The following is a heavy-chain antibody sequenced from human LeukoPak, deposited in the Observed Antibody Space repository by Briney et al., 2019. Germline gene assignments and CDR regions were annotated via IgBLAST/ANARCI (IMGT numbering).Heavy chain of an antibody. J-gene: IGHJ4*02. D-gene: IGHD3-16*01. Sequence: ASVKVSCKVSGYTLTELSMHWVRQAPGKGLEWMGGFDPEDGETIYAQKFQGRVTMTTDTSTSTAYMELRSLRSDDTAVYYCARDDDYVWGSYKSYSAVACDYWGQGTLVTVSS. CDR3: ARDDDYVWGSYKSYSAVACDY. CDR1: GYTLTELS. CDR2: FDPEDGET. V-gene: IGHV1-24*01.